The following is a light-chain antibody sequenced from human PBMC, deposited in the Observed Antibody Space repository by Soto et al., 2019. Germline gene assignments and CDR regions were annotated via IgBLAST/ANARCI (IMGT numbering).Light chain of an antibody. Sequence: QTVVTQPPSASGTPGQRVTLSCSGSSSNIGSNTVNWYQQLPGTAPKLLIYNNNQRPSGVPDRVSGSKSGTSASLAIGGLRSEDEADYGAAWEDSLNGLVFGTGTELTVL. CDR3: AAWEDSLNGLV. CDR1: SSNIGSNT. CDR2: NNN. J-gene: IGLJ1*01. V-gene: IGLV1-44*01.